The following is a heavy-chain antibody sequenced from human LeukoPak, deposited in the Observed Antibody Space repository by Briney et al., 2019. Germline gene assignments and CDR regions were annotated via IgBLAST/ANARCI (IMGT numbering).Heavy chain of an antibody. CDR3: ARGGIAAAGTEANWFDP. D-gene: IGHD6-13*01. Sequence: SETLSLTCAVSGGSISSGGYSWSWIRQPPGKGLEWIGYIYHSGSTYYNPSLKSRATISVDRSKNQFSLKLSSVTAADTAVYYCARGGIAAAGTEANWFDPWGQGTLVTVSS. J-gene: IGHJ5*02. CDR1: GGSISSGGYS. CDR2: IYHSGST. V-gene: IGHV4-30-2*01.